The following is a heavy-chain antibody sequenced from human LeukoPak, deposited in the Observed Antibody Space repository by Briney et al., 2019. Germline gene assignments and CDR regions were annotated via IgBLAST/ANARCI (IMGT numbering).Heavy chain of an antibody. D-gene: IGHD2-15*01. CDR1: GYTFTGYY. V-gene: IGHV1-2*02. J-gene: IGHJ5*02. Sequence: ASVKVSCKASGYTFTGYYMHWVRQAPGQGLEWMGWINPNSGGTNYAQKFQGRVTMTRDTPISTAYMELSRLRSDDTAVYYCARDLDCSGGSCYSSVRSDPWGQGTLVTVSS. CDR3: ARDLDCSGGSCYSSVRSDP. CDR2: INPNSGGT.